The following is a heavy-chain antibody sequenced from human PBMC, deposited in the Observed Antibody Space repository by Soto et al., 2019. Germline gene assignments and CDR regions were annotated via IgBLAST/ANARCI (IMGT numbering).Heavy chain of an antibody. CDR1: GGTFSSYP. CDR2: IIPILGLA. D-gene: IGHD6-6*01. Sequence: QVQLVQSGAEVKKPGSSVKVSCKASGGTFSSYPISGVRQAPGQGLEGMGRIIPILGLANYAQKFKGRVTITADKSTSTAYMELSSLRSEDTAVYYCASAQPKGGQLVAAFDIWGQGTMVTVSS. J-gene: IGHJ3*02. CDR3: ASAQPKGGQLVAAFDI. V-gene: IGHV1-69*02.